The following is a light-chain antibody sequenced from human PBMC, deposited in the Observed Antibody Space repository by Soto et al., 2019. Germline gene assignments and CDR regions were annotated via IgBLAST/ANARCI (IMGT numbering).Light chain of an antibody. J-gene: IGKJ1*01. Sequence: EIVLTQSPGTLSLSPGESATLSCRASQSVNSDYLAWYQQKPGQGPRVLMYGASSRATGIPDRFSGSGSGTDFTLTISRLEPEDFAVYYCQQYDTSPRTFGQGTKVEIK. CDR2: GAS. CDR1: QSVNSDY. V-gene: IGKV3-20*01. CDR3: QQYDTSPRT.